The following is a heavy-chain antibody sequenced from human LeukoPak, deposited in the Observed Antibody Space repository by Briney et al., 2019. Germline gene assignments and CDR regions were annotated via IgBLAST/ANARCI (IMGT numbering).Heavy chain of an antibody. CDR2: IKEDGSEK. CDR1: GFTFITYW. Sequence: GGSLRPSCAASGFTFITYWMSWVRQAPGKGLEWVASIKEDGSEKYYVDSVKGRFTVSRDNAKNSLYLQMNSLRVEDTAVYYCARKTTVATRDLFDNWGQGTLVTVSS. CDR3: ARKTTVATRDLFDN. V-gene: IGHV3-7*01. J-gene: IGHJ4*02. D-gene: IGHD4-11*01.